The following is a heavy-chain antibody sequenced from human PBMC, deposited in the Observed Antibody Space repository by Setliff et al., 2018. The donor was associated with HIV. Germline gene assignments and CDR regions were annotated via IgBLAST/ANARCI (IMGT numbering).Heavy chain of an antibody. CDR3: ARGPFSYDSSGYRRWFDP. V-gene: IGHV4-59*01. CDR2: SSTSGCT. J-gene: IGHJ5*02. Sequence: SETLSLTCSVSGGSISGNAWSWIRQPPGKGLEWIGYSSTSGCTNCNPSLRSRVTISVDTSKNQFSLNLNSVTAADTAVYYCARGPFSYDSSGYRRWFDPWGQGTLVTVS. CDR1: GGSISGNA. D-gene: IGHD3-22*01.